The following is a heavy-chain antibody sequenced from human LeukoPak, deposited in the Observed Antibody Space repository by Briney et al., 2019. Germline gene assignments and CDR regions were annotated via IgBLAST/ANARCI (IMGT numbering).Heavy chain of an antibody. CDR3: ARVGAAAAPYHYYYYMDL. J-gene: IGHJ6*03. D-gene: IGHD2-15*01. CDR2: IYYSGGT. CDR1: GGFISSHY. Sequence: SGTLPLTCTVCGGFISSHYWSWMRQPPAEELEWMGYIYYSGGTNYNPSLKSRVTISVDTSKNQLSQKLSSVTAADTGLYYCARVGAAAAPYHYYYYMDLWGKGTTVTVSS. V-gene: IGHV4-59*11.